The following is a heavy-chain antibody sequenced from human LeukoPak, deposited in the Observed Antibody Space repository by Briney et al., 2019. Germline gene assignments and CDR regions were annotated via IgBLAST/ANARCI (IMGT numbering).Heavy chain of an antibody. V-gene: IGHV3-48*03. D-gene: IGHD2-15*01. CDR1: GFTFSGYE. CDR3: ARESPHCSGVSCFFDY. J-gene: IGHJ4*02. Sequence: GGSLRLSCAASGFTFSGYEMNWVRQAPGKGLEWGSYITSSGRTRYYADSVKGRFTLSRDNAKNSLYLQMNSLRAEDTAIYYCARESPHCSGVSCFFDYWGQGTLVTVSS. CDR2: ITSSGRTR.